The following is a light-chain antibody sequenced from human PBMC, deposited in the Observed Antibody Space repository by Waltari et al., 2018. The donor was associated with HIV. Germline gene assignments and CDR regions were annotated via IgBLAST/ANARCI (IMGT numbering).Light chain of an antibody. CDR3: HQYYSRPLT. Sequence: IVMTKSPDSLAVALGERATINCKSSKRVVYTPNNKSYLAWCQQKPGQPPTLLIHWASSRQSGVPDRFSGSGSGADFTLTISSLQAEDVALYYCHQYYSRPLTFGQGTRLEIK. V-gene: IGKV4-1*01. J-gene: IGKJ5*01. CDR2: WAS. CDR1: KRVVYTPNNKSY.